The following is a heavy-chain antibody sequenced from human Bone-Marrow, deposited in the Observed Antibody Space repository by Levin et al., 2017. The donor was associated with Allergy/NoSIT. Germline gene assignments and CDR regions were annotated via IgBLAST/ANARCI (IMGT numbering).Heavy chain of an antibody. V-gene: IGHV4-31*03. Sequence: SETLSLTCTVSAASISSDGYYWSWLRQHPGKGLEWIGYIYYTGSTFYNPSLESRVSLSVDTSKSQFSLRLKSVTAADTAVYYCARLEDYNYPSFGLDVWGRGTTVTVSS. CDR2: IYYTGST. J-gene: IGHJ6*02. D-gene: IGHD5-24*01. CDR1: AASISSDGYY. CDR3: ARLEDYNYPSFGLDV.